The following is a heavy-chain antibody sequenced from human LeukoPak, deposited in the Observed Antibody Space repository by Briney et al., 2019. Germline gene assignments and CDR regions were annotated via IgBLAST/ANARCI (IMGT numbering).Heavy chain of an antibody. D-gene: IGHD2-15*01. V-gene: IGHV1-2*04. J-gene: IGHJ6*02. Sequence: ASVKVSCKASGYTFTGYYMHWVRQAPEQGLEWMGWINPNSGGTNYAQKFQGWVTMTRDTSISTAYMELSRLRSDDTAVYYCARGYCSGGSCFDYYGMDVWGQGTTVTVSS. CDR3: ARGYCSGGSCFDYYGMDV. CDR2: INPNSGGT. CDR1: GYTFTGYY.